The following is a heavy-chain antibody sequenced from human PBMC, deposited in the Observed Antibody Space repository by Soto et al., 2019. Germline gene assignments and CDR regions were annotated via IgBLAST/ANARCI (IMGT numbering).Heavy chain of an antibody. D-gene: IGHD6-19*01. CDR1: GGSISSYY. CDR3: ARGGTAVAGIKLDY. Sequence: TLSLTCTVSGGSISSYYWSWIRQPPGKGLEWIGYIYYSGSTNYNPSLKSRVTISVDTSKNQFSLKLSSVTAADTAVYYCARGGTAVAGIKLDYWGQGTLVTVSS. J-gene: IGHJ4*02. CDR2: IYYSGST. V-gene: IGHV4-59*01.